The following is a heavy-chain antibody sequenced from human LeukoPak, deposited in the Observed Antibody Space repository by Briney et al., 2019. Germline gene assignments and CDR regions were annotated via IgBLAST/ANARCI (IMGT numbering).Heavy chain of an antibody. CDR1: GGSTSNYY. V-gene: IGHV4-59*01. CDR2: IDYSGST. J-gene: IGHJ4*02. Sequence: KPSETLSLTCTVSGGSTSNYYWSGIRQPPGKGLEWIGHIDYSGSTNYSPSLKSRVRISVDTSKNQFSLKLSSVTAADTAVYFCARFVVGYNLPYAFDSWGQGTLVTVSS. CDR3: ARFVVGYNLPYAFDS. D-gene: IGHD5-24*01.